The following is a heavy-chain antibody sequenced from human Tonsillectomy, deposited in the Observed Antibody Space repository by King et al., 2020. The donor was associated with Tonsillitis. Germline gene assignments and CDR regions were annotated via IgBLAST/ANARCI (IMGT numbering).Heavy chain of an antibody. V-gene: IGHV1-46*01. CDR3: ASQGDSSGWFFDY. CDR2: INPGGGGT. Sequence: VQLVESGAEVRKPGASVKSFCEASGNTFTSNYIHWVRQAPGQGHEWMGLINPGGGGTNYAQKFQGRITMTRDTAAKTVYIELSSLRSEDTAVYYCASQGDSSGWFFDYWGQGTLVTVPS. D-gene: IGHD6-19*01. J-gene: IGHJ4*02. CDR1: GNTFTSNY.